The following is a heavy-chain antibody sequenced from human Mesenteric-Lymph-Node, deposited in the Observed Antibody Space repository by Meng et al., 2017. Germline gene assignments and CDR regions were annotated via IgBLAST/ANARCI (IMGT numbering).Heavy chain of an antibody. V-gene: IGHV4-30-4*01. CDR3: ARGQKGYFDL. J-gene: IGHJ2*01. CDR2: IYNSGST. Sequence: QVQLKESGPGLVKPSQTLSLTCTVSGGSIRSSNYYWSWIRQPPGKGLEWSGHIYNSGSTYYNPSLKSRITISVDTSKNQFSLKLSSVTAADTAVYYCARGQKGYFDLWGRGTLVTVSS. CDR1: GGSIRSSNYY.